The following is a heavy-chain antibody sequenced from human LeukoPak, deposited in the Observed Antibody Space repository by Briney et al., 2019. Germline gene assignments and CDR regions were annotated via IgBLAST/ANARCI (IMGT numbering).Heavy chain of an antibody. Sequence: GGSLRLSCAASGFTLSNTWMYWVRPGPGKGLVWVSRIYNDETSATYADSVKGRFTISRDNAKNTLYLQMNSLRAEDTAVYYCARDGVEMATGEFDYWGQGTLVTVSS. V-gene: IGHV3-74*01. CDR1: GFTLSNTW. CDR2: IYNDETSA. J-gene: IGHJ4*02. D-gene: IGHD5-24*01. CDR3: ARDGVEMATGEFDY.